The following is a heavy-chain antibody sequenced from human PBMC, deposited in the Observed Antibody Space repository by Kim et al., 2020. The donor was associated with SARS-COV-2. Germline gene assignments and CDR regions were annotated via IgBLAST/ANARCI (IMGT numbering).Heavy chain of an antibody. Sequence: SETLSLTCTVSGGSISSYYWSWIRQPTGKGLEWIGYIYYSGSTNYNPSLKSRVTISVDTSKNQFSLKLSSLTVADTAVYYCARTSRPPLWFGETSQPYGMDFWGQGTTVTVSS. D-gene: IGHD3-10*01. V-gene: IGHV4-59*13. CDR3: ARTSRPPLWFGETSQPYGMDF. J-gene: IGHJ6*02. CDR2: IYYSGST. CDR1: GGSISSYY.